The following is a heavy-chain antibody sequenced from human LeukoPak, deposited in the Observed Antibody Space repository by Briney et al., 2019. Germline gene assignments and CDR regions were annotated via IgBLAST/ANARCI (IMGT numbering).Heavy chain of an antibody. Sequence: SETLSLTCTVSGGSISSYYWSWIRQSPGGGLEWIGYIYYSGTTNYNPSLRSRLIISVDTSKNQFSLNLISMTAADTAVYYCARLARLTLIRGVTGYHSLDVWGKGTKVTVSS. CDR2: IYYSGTT. CDR1: GGSISSYY. V-gene: IGHV4-59*01. D-gene: IGHD3-10*01. CDR3: ARLARLTLIRGVTGYHSLDV. J-gene: IGHJ6*04.